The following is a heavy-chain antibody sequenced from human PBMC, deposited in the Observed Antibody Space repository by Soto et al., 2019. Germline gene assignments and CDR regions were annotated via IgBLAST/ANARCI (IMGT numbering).Heavy chain of an antibody. CDR2: IIPIFGTA. D-gene: IGHD4-17*01. CDR1: RGTFSSYA. Sequence: QVQLVQSGAEVKKPGSSVKVSCKASRGTFSSYAISWVRQAPGQGLEWMGGIIPIFGTANYAQKFQGRVTITADESTSTAYMELSSLRSEDTAVYYCACDYGDYTPVYYYYGMDVWGQGTTVTVSS. V-gene: IGHV1-69*01. J-gene: IGHJ6*02. CDR3: ACDYGDYTPVYYYYGMDV.